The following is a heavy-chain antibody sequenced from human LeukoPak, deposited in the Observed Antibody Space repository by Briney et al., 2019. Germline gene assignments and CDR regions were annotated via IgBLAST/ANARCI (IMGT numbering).Heavy chain of an antibody. CDR1: GGTFSSYA. V-gene: IGHV1-69*06. J-gene: IGHJ4*02. CDR2: IIPIFGTA. Sequence: ASVKVSCKASGGTFSSYAISWVRQAPGQGLEWMGGIIPIFGTANYAQKFQGRVTMTEDTSTDTAYMELSSLRSEDTAVYYCATGYLGALDYWGQGTLVTVSS. D-gene: IGHD1-26*01. CDR3: ATGYLGALDY.